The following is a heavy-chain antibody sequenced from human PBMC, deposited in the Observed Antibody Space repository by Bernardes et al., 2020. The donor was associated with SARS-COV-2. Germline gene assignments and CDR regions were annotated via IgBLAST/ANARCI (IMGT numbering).Heavy chain of an antibody. Sequence: GGSLRLSCAASGFTFSSYWMHWVRQGPGTGLVWVSRINSDGSTPTYADSVKGRFTISRDNGKNTLYLQMNSLRAEDTALYYCVRGPSDGHGRFEYWGQGALVTVSP. J-gene: IGHJ4*02. CDR3: VRGPSDGHGRFEY. CDR1: GFTFSSYW. CDR2: INSDGSTP. V-gene: IGHV3-74*01.